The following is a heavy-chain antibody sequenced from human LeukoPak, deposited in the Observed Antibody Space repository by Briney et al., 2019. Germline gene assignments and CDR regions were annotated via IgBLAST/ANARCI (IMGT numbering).Heavy chain of an antibody. J-gene: IGHJ4*02. D-gene: IGHD1-26*01. CDR1: GFIFSNYW. Sequence: PGGSLRLSCAASGFIFSNYWMTWVRQAPGKGLEWVADIKLDGSEKYYVDSVKGRFTISRDNAKNTLYLQMNSLRADDTAVYYCARSVGATQIDYWGQGTLVTVSS. CDR3: ARSVGATQIDY. V-gene: IGHV3-7*01. CDR2: IKLDGSEK.